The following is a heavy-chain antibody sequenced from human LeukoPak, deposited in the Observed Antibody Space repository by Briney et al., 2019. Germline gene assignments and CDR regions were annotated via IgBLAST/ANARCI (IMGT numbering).Heavy chain of an antibody. Sequence: QPGRSLRLSCAASGFTFSSYGMHWVRPAPGKGLEWVAVISYDGSNKYYADSVKGRFTISRDNSKNTLYLQMNSLRADDTAVYYCAKPRTLGTGYRGYFDYWGQGTLVTVSS. V-gene: IGHV3-30*18. CDR1: GFTFSSYG. CDR2: ISYDGSNK. J-gene: IGHJ4*02. CDR3: AKPRTLGTGYRGYFDY. D-gene: IGHD1-1*01.